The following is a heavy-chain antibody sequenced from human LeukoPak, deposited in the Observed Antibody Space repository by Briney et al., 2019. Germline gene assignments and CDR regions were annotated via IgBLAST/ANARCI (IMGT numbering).Heavy chain of an antibody. J-gene: IGHJ3*02. CDR1: GFTFSSYG. Sequence: GGSLRLSCAASGFTFSSYGMHWVRQAPGKGLEWVAVIWYDGSNKYYADSVKGRFTISSDNSKNTLYLQMNSLRAEDTAVYYCARAMRYYDFWSGYYRHDAFDIWGQGTMVTVSS. V-gene: IGHV3-33*01. CDR2: IWYDGSNK. CDR3: ARAMRYYDFWSGYYRHDAFDI. D-gene: IGHD3-3*01.